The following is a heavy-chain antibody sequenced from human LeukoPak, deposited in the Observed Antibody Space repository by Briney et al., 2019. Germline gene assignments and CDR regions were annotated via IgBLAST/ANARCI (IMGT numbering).Heavy chain of an antibody. J-gene: IGHJ4*02. Sequence: GGSLRLSCAASGFTVSSNYMSWVRQAPGKGLEWVSVIFSGGDTYYADSVKGRFTISRDNSKNTLYLQMNTLRAEDTAVYYCARDGYPETYYYDSSGYYPYYFDYWGQGTLVTVSS. V-gene: IGHV3-53*01. D-gene: IGHD3-22*01. CDR2: IFSGGDT. CDR3: ARDGYPETYYYDSSGYYPYYFDY. CDR1: GFTVSSNY.